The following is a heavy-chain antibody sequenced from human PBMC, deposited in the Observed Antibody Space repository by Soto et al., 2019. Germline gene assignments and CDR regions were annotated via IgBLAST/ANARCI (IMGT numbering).Heavy chain of an antibody. CDR3: ASQQLVHYYSGMDV. V-gene: IGHV4-39*01. Sequence: QLQLQESGPGLVKPSETLSLTCTVSGGSISSSSYYWGWIRQPPGKGLEWIGSIYYSGSTYYNPSPKSGDSLSVDTSQKPFSLRLSAVCAADTGVYYCASQQLVHYYSGMDVWGQGTTVTVSS. CDR1: GGSISSSSYY. J-gene: IGHJ6*02. CDR2: IYYSGST. D-gene: IGHD6-13*01.